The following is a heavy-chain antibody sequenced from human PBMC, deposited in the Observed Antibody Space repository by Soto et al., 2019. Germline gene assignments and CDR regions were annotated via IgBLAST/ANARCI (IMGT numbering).Heavy chain of an antibody. D-gene: IGHD3-10*01. Sequence: PSETLSLTCTVSGGSISNSYWSWIRQSPEKGLEWIGYIYSSGSTNYNPSLNSRVTISVDTSKNQFSLKLSSVTAADTAVYYCARARITMIRGVMEFFDYWGQGILVTVSS. J-gene: IGHJ4*02. V-gene: IGHV4-59*01. CDR3: ARARITMIRGVMEFFDY. CDR1: GGSISNSY. CDR2: IYSSGST.